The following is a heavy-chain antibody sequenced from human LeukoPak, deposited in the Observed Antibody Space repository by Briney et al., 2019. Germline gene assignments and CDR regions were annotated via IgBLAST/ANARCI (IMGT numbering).Heavy chain of an antibody. CDR2: ISAYNGNT. CDR3: ARVSPGSSSGYFQH. D-gene: IGHD6-6*01. Sequence: ASVKVSCKASGYTFTTYGISWVRQAPGQGLEWMGWISAYNGNTKYAQKVQGRVTMTRDTSTSTAYMELRSLTSDDTAVYYCARVSPGSSSGYFQHWGQGTLVTVSS. CDR1: GYTFTTYG. J-gene: IGHJ1*01. V-gene: IGHV1-18*01.